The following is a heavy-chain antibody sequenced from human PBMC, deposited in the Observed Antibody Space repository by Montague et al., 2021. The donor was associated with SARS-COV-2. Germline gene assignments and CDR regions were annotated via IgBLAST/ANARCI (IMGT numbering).Heavy chain of an antibody. CDR3: ARAIQSQPLVVVIAIPRPFYYFDH. D-gene: IGHD2-21*01. J-gene: IGHJ4*02. Sequence: SETLSLTCTVSGGSISSYYWTWIRQTPGKGLEWIGEINHTGSSNYNPSFKSRVIMSVDTSKNQFSLKLSSVTAADTAVYYCARAIQSQPLVVVIAIPRPFYYFDHWGQGTLVTVSS. CDR1: GGSISSYY. CDR2: INHTGSS. V-gene: IGHV4-34*01.